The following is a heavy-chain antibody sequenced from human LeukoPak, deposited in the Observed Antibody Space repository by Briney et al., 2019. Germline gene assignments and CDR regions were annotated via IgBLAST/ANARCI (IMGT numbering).Heavy chain of an antibody. CDR3: AKRSHSSGWYYFDY. Sequence: GGSLRLSCAASGFTFSSYGMHWVHQAPGKGLEWVAVISYDGSNKYYADSVKGRFTISRDNSKNTLYLQMNSLRAEDTAVYYCAKRSHSSGWYYFDYWGQGTLVTVSS. CDR2: ISYDGSNK. CDR1: GFTFSSYG. J-gene: IGHJ4*02. D-gene: IGHD6-19*01. V-gene: IGHV3-30*18.